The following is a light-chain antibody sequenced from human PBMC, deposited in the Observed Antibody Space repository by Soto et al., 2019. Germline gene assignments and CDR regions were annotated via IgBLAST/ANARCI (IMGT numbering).Light chain of an antibody. V-gene: IGLV2-8*01. CDR2: EVS. CDR3: ISYAGSNIYV. CDR1: SSDVGGYNY. Sequence: QPVLTQPPSASGSPGQSVTISCTGTSSDVGGYNYVSWYQQHPGKAPKLMIYEVSKRPSGVPDRFSGSKSDNTASLTVSGLQAEDEADYYCISYAGSNIYVFGTGTKLTVL. J-gene: IGLJ1*01.